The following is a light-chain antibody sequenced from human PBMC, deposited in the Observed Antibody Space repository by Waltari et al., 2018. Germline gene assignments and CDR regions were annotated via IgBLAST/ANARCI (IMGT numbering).Light chain of an antibody. V-gene: IGLV10-54*04. CDR2: RKN. Sequence: QAGLTQPPSVSKGLGQTATLSCTGNNNNVGNQGAAWRQQHPGQPPKVLSYRKNYRPSGISERFSASRSGNTASLTISGLQPEDEADYYCSAWDSDLTAYVFGTGTKVTVL. CDR3: SAWDSDLTAYV. J-gene: IGLJ1*01. CDR1: NNNVGNQG.